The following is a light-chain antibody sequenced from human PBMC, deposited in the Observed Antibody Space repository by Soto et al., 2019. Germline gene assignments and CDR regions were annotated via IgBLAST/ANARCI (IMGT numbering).Light chain of an antibody. V-gene: IGKV3-15*01. J-gene: IGKJ1*01. CDR2: DAS. CDR3: QHYNHWPPWT. CDR1: QSVSSN. Sequence: EIVMTQSPATLSVSPGDRATLSCRASQSVSSNLAWYQQKPGQAPRLLIYDASTRATGIPARFSGSGSGTEFTLTISSLQSEDFAVYYCQHYNHWPPWTFGQGTKVEIK.